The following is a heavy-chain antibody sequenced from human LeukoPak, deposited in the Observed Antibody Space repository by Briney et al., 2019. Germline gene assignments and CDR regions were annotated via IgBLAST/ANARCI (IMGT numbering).Heavy chain of an antibody. CDR3: ASVGSGSFYFSDY. D-gene: IGHD1-26*01. Sequence: GSLRLSCAASGFTFSRYWMHWVRQAPGKGPVWVSRINPDGSSTNYADSVKGRFTISRDNAKNTLYLQMNSLRAEDTAVYYCASVGSGSFYFSDYWGRGTLVTVSS. CDR1: GFTFSRYW. J-gene: IGHJ4*02. V-gene: IGHV3-74*01. CDR2: INPDGSST.